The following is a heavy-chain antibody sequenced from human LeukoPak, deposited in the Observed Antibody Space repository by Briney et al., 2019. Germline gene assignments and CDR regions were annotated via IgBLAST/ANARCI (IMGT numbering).Heavy chain of an antibody. V-gene: IGHV4-38-2*02. J-gene: IGHJ6*03. CDR1: GYSISYGYY. D-gene: IGHD3-10*02. CDR2: IDHSGST. Sequence: SETLSLTCTVAGYSISYGYYWGCIRQPPGKRLECIGSIDHSGSTSYNPSLKSRVPISVDTSKNQFSLKVNSVTAADTAVYYCARRPHCSDSMRCYVGGHHMDVWGKGTTVAVSS. CDR3: ARRPHCSDSMRCYVGGHHMDV.